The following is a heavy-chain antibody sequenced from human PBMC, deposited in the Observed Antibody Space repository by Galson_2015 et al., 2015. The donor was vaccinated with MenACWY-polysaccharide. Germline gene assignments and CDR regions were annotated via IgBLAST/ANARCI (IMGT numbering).Heavy chain of an antibody. V-gene: IGHV6-1*01. CDR1: GDSASSNSAA. CDR3: ARDGYSGSYELFDY. J-gene: IGHJ4*02. Sequence: CAISGDSASSNSAAWNWIRQSPSRGLEWLGRTYYRSKWYNDYAVSVKSRITINPDTSKNQFSLQLNSVTPEDTAVYYCARDGYSGSYELFDYWGQGTLVTVSS. D-gene: IGHD1-26*01. CDR2: TYYRSKWYN.